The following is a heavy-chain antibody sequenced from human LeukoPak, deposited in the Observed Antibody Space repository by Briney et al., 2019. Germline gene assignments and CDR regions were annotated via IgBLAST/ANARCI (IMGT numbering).Heavy chain of an antibody. Sequence: GGSLRLSCAASGFTFSSYSMNWVRQAPGKGLEWVSSISSSSSYIYYADSVKGRFTISRDNAKNSLYLQMNSLRAEDTAVYYCARDRHPYSSSWYRGWAFDIWGQGTMVTVSS. CDR2: ISSSSSYI. CDR3: ARDRHPYSSSWYRGWAFDI. V-gene: IGHV3-21*01. CDR1: GFTFSSYS. J-gene: IGHJ3*02. D-gene: IGHD6-13*01.